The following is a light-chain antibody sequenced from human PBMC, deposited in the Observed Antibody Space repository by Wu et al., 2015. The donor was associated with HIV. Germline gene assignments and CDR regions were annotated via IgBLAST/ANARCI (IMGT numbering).Light chain of an antibody. V-gene: IGKV1-27*01. Sequence: DIQMTQSPTSLSASVGDRVTITCRASQAISGYLAWYQQKPGKAPQLLVFAASTLQSGVPSRFSGSGSGTDFTLTISSLQPEDVATYYCQKYNTAPWTFGQGTKVE. J-gene: IGKJ1*01. CDR2: AAS. CDR1: QAISGY. CDR3: QKYNTAPWT.